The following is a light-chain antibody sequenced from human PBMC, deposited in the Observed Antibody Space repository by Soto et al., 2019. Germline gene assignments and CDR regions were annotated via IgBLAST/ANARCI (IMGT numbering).Light chain of an antibody. J-gene: IGKJ5*01. CDR1: QSVSSY. CDR3: QQRQYWPPIT. CDR2: DAS. Sequence: EIVLTQSPATLSLSPGERATLSCRASQSVSSYLAWYHQKPGQAPRLLIYDASNRAAGIPARFSGSGSGTDFTLTISSLEPEDFAIYYCQQRQYWPPITFGQGTRLEIK. V-gene: IGKV3-11*01.